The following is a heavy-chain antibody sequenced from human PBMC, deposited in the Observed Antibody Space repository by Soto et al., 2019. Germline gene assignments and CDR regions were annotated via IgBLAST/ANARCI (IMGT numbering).Heavy chain of an antibody. CDR1: GFMFKDFA. CDR2: VNWD. V-gene: IGHV3-20*04. J-gene: IGHJ6*02. CDR3: TTGMVRGVIIQGPHTYGMDV. D-gene: IGHD3-10*01. Sequence: GGSLRLSCAASGFMFKDFAMHWVRQAPGKGLEWVSGVNWDGRFTISRDDSKNTLYLQMNSLKTEDTAVYYCTTGMVRGVIIQGPHTYGMDVWGQGTTVTVSS.